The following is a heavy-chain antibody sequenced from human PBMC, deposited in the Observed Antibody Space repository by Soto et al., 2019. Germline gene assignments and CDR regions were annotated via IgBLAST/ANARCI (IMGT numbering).Heavy chain of an antibody. D-gene: IGHD5-12*01. V-gene: IGHV3-23*01. CDR3: AKDLEWLRFYFDY. Sequence: GGSLRLSCAASGFTFSSYAMSWVRQAPGKGLEWVSAITGSGGSTYSADSVKGRFTISRDNSKNTLYLQMNSLRAEDTAVYYCAKDLEWLRFYFDYWGQGTLVTAPQ. CDR1: GFTFSSYA. CDR2: ITGSGGST. J-gene: IGHJ4*02.